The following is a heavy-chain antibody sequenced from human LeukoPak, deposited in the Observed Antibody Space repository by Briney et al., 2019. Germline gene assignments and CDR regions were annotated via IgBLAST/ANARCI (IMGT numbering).Heavy chain of an antibody. Sequence: GGSLRLSCATSRFTFSSYSMNWLRQAPGQGLEWVSSISSGSSYIYYADSLKGRFTISRDNAKNSLYLQMNSLRAEDSAVYYCTRGPTLIGVAGTWPLDYWGQGTLVTVSS. CDR2: ISSGSSYI. D-gene: IGHD6-19*01. CDR1: RFTFSSYS. CDR3: TRGPTLIGVAGTWPLDY. J-gene: IGHJ4*02. V-gene: IGHV3-21*03.